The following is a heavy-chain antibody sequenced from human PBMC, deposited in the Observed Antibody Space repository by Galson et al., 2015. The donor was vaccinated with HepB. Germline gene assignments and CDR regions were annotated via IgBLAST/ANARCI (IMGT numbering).Heavy chain of an antibody. CDR2: ISYDGSNK. CDR3: AKDPGIAVAGTQYYFDY. V-gene: IGHV3-30*18. J-gene: IGHJ4*02. Sequence: SLRLSCAASGFTFSSYGMHWVRQAPGKGPEWVAVISYDGSNKYYADSVKGRFTISRDNSKNTLYLQMNSLRAEDTAVYYCAKDPGIAVAGTQYYFDYWGQGTLVTVSS. CDR1: GFTFSSYG. D-gene: IGHD6-19*01.